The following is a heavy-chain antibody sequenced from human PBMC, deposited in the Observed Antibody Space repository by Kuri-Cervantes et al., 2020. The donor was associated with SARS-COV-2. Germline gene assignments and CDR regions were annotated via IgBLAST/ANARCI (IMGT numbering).Heavy chain of an antibody. J-gene: IGHJ5*02. CDR1: GYSITNGYY. Sequence: GSLRLSCSVSGYSITNGYYWGWIRQPPGKGLEWIGSVYHSGETYYNPSLNRQVSISIDASKNQFSLKLTSVTAADTAVYYCARTDSPPLNWFDPWGQGTLVTVSS. CDR2: VYHSGET. CDR3: ARTDSPPLNWFDP. V-gene: IGHV4-38-2*01. D-gene: IGHD2-21*01.